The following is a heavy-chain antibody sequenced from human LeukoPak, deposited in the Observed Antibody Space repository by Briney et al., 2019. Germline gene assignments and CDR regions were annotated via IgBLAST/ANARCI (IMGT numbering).Heavy chain of an antibody. J-gene: IGHJ4*02. Sequence: SVKVSCTSSGGTFSIYAIIWVRQAPGQGLEWMGGIIPIFGTANYAQKFQGRVTITADESTSTAYMELSSLRSEDTAVYYCARDAYGDYYFDYWGQGTMVTVSS. V-gene: IGHV1-69*13. CDR2: IIPIFGTA. CDR1: GGTFSIYA. CDR3: ARDAYGDYYFDY. D-gene: IGHD4-17*01.